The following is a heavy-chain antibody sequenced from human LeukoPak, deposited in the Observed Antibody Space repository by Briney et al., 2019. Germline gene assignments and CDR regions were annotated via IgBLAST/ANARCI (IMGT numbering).Heavy chain of an antibody. CDR3: ARPAAAGTLIWNYFDY. D-gene: IGHD6-13*01. CDR2: ISYDGSNK. J-gene: IGHJ4*02. V-gene: IGHV3-30*04. Sequence: GGSLRLSCAASGFTFSSYAMHWVRQAPGKGLEWVAVISYDGSNKYYAASVKGRFTISRDNSKNTLYLQMNSLRAEDTAVFYCARPAAAGTLIWNYFDYWGQGTLVTVSS. CDR1: GFTFSSYA.